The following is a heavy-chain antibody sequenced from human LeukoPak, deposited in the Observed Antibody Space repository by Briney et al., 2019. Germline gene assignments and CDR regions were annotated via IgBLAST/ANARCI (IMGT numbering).Heavy chain of an antibody. D-gene: IGHD5-18*01. J-gene: IGHJ4*02. V-gene: IGHV5-51*01. Sequence: GESLKISCKASGSSFTSYWIGWVRQMPGKGPEWMGIIYPGDSDTRYSPSFQGQVTISADKSISTAYLQWSSLKASDTAMYYCARRGYSYGPSYKPFDYWGQGTLVTVSS. CDR3: ARRGYSYGPSYKPFDY. CDR1: GSSFTSYW. CDR2: IYPGDSDT.